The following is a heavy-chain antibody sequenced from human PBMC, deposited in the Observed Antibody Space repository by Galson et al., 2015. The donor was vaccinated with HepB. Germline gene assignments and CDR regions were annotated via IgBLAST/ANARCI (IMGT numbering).Heavy chain of an antibody. J-gene: IGHJ5*02. D-gene: IGHD6-19*01. Sequence: SVKVSCKASGYTFTGYYMHWMRQAPGQGLEWMGRINPNSGGTNYTQKFQGRVTMTRDTSISTAYMELSRLRSDDTAVYYCARDLSPMKQWLVGGPELDPWGQGTLVTVSS. CDR1: GYTFTGYY. V-gene: IGHV1-2*06. CDR2: INPNSGGT. CDR3: ARDLSPMKQWLVGGPELDP.